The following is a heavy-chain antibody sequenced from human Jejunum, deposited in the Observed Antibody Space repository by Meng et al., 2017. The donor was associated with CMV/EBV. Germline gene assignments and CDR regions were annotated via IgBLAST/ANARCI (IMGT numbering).Heavy chain of an antibody. V-gene: IGHV6-1*01. Sequence: DSVSSYSATWNWIRQSPSRGLEWLGRTYYRSKWWYNDNAVSLRGRITINADASKNQSSLQLNSVTPEDTAVYYCARGDKNGHYLDYWGQGALVTVSS. J-gene: IGHJ4*02. CDR3: ARGDKNGHYLDY. CDR1: DSVSSYSAT. D-gene: IGHD3-22*01. CDR2: TYYRSKWWYN.